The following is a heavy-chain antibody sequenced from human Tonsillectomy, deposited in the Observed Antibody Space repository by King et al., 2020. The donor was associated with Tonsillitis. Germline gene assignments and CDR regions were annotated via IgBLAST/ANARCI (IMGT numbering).Heavy chain of an antibody. Sequence: VQLQESGPGLVKPSETLSLTCTVSGGSISSYYWSWIRQPPGKGLEWIGYIYYSGSTNYNPSLKSRVTISVDTSKNQFSLKLSSVTAADTAVYYCARAPGMGRLWMDVWGQGTTVTVSS. CDR3: ARAPGMGRLWMDV. J-gene: IGHJ6*02. CDR2: IYYSGST. D-gene: IGHD3-16*01. V-gene: IGHV4-59*01. CDR1: GGSISSYY.